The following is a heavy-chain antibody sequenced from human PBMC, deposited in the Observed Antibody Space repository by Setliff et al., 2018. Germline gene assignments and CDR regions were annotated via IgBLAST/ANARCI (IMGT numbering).Heavy chain of an antibody. CDR3: ARQDFGDYRVLTS. V-gene: IGHV5-51*01. J-gene: IGHJ4*02. Sequence: PGESLKISCKVSGYSFTNYWIVWVRQMPGKGLEWMGIIYPGDSDTSYSPSFQGQVTISADKSISTAYLQWDSLRASDTAMYYCARQDFGDYRVLTSWGQGTLVTVSS. CDR1: GYSFTNYW. D-gene: IGHD4-17*01. CDR2: IYPGDSDT.